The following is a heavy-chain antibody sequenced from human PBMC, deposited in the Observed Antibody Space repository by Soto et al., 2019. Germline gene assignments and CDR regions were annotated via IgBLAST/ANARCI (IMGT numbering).Heavy chain of an antibody. J-gene: IGHJ4*02. CDR1: GFTFSNSW. D-gene: IGHD2-2*01. CDR3: VKVLARGVGVPRFYFDS. V-gene: IGHV3-74*01. Sequence: DVQLVESGGGLVQPGGSLRLSCAASGFTFSNSWMHWARQVSGKGLEWVSRINADGTSTSYADSVKGRFTIPRDNAKNTLYLHVNSLRAEDTAVYYCVKVLARGVGVPRFYFDSWGQGALVTVSS. CDR2: INADGTST.